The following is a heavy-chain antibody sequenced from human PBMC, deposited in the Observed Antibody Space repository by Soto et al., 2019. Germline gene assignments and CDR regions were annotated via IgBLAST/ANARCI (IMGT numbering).Heavy chain of an antibody. J-gene: IGHJ4*02. V-gene: IGHV6-1*01. Sequence: SQTLSLTCAISGDSVSSNSAAWNWIRQSPTRGLEWLGRTYYRSKWYNDYAVTVKSRITINPDTSKNQFSLQLNSVTPEDTAVYYCARGQMSSGWYYFDYWGQGTLVPVSS. D-gene: IGHD6-19*01. CDR1: GDSVSSNSAA. CDR3: ARGQMSSGWYYFDY. CDR2: TYYRSKWYN.